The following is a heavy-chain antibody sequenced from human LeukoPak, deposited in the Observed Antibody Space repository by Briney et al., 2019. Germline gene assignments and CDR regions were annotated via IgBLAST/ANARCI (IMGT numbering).Heavy chain of an antibody. V-gene: IGHV1-3*01. D-gene: IGHD3-10*01. CDR1: GGTFSSYA. J-gene: IGHJ6*02. Sequence: ASVKVSCKASGGTFSSYAISWVRQAPGQRLEWMGWINAGNGNTKYSQKFQGRVTITRDTSASTAYMELSSLRSEDTAVYYCARTPGDENGMDVWGQGTTVTVSS. CDR2: INAGNGNT. CDR3: ARTPGDENGMDV.